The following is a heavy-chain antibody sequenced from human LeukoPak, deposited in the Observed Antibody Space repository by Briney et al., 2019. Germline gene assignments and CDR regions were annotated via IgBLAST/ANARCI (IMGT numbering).Heavy chain of an antibody. CDR2: IYYSGST. J-gene: IGHJ3*02. D-gene: IGHD3-22*01. V-gene: IGHV4-59*12. CDR1: GGSISSYY. Sequence: SETLSLTCTVSGGSISSYYWSWIRQPPGKGLEWIGYIYYSGSTNYNPSLKSRVTISVDTSKNQFSLKLSSVTAADTAVYYCARGRPWYYYDSSGYYRRTAFDIWGQGTMVTVSS. CDR3: ARGRPWYYYDSSGYYRRTAFDI.